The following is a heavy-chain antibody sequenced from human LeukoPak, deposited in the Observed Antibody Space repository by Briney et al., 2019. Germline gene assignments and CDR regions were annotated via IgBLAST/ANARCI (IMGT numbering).Heavy chain of an antibody. D-gene: IGHD3-9*01. CDR2: INHSGST. CDR3: ARVNPGLRYFGY. J-gene: IGHJ4*02. V-gene: IGHV4-34*01. Sequence: SETLSLTCAVYGGSFSGYYWSWIRQPPGKGLEWIGEINHSGSTNYNPSLKSRVTISVATSKNQFSLKLSSVTAADTAVYYCARVNPGLRYFGYWGQGTLVTVSS. CDR1: GGSFSGYY.